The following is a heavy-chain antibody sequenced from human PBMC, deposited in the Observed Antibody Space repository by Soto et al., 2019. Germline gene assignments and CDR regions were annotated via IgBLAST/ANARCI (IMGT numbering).Heavy chain of an antibody. CDR3: ARDFELERPQYYFDY. CDR2: ISSSSTI. CDR1: GFTFSSYS. V-gene: IGHV3-48*01. Sequence: PGGSLRLSCAASGFTFSSYSMNWVRQAPGKGLEWVSYISSSSTIYYADSVKGRFTISRDNAKNSLYLQMNSLRAEDTAVYYCARDFELERPQYYFDYWGQGTLVTVSS. D-gene: IGHD1-1*01. J-gene: IGHJ4*02.